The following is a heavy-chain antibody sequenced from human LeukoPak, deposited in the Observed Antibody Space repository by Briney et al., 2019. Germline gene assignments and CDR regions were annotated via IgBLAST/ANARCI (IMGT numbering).Heavy chain of an antibody. CDR2: MNPNSGNT. J-gene: IGHJ6*03. CDR3: ARAPTYYYDSSGYYYYYMDV. CDR1: GYTFTSYD. Sequence: ASVKVSCKASGYTFTSYDINWVRQATGQGLEWMGWMNPNSGNTGYAQKFQGRVTMTRNTSISTAYMELSSLRSEDTAVYYCARAPTYYYDSSGYYYYYMDVWGKGTTVTVSS. D-gene: IGHD3-22*01. V-gene: IGHV1-8*01.